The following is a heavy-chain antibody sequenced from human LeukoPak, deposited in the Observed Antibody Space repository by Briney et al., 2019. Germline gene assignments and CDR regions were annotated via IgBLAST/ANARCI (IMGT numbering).Heavy chain of an antibody. J-gene: IGHJ4*02. CDR3: ERYGDY. CDR1: GGSLSGYN. CDR2: ISHSGTT. V-gene: IGHV4-34*01. D-gene: IGHD5-18*01. Sequence: SETLSLTCAVYGGSLSGYNWNWIRQPPGKGLEWIAEISHSGTTHYNPSLKSRVTISVDTSKNQFSLKLTSVTAADTAVYYCERYGDYWGQGTLVTVSS.